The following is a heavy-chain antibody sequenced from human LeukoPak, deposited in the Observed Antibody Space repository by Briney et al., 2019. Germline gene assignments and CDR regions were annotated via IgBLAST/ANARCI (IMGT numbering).Heavy chain of an antibody. CDR1: GFTFSSYG. D-gene: IGHD3-10*01. CDR2: IPYDGSNK. Sequence: QVQLVVPGGGVVQLGRSLRLSCAAAGFTFSSYGMHWVRQAPGKGLGWVSVIPYDGSNKYYADSVKGRFTITRDNSKNTLYLQMNSLRAEDTAVYYCAKSINRGGEWRNYYMDVWGKGTTVTVSS. CDR3: AKSINRGGEWRNYYMDV. V-gene: IGHV3-30*18. J-gene: IGHJ6*03.